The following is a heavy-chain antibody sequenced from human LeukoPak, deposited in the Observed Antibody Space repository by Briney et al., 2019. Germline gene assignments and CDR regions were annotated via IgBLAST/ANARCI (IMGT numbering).Heavy chain of an antibody. CDR1: GFTFSTYW. J-gene: IGHJ4*02. CDR2: INTDGRSI. V-gene: IGHV3-74*01. Sequence: GGSLRLSCAASGFTFSTYWMHWVRQAPGEGLVWVSRINTDGRSIIYADSVEGRFTISRDNAKNTLYLQMNSLRAEDTAVYYRARDGQAMVDYWGQGTLVTVSS. D-gene: IGHD5-18*01. CDR3: ARDGQAMVDY.